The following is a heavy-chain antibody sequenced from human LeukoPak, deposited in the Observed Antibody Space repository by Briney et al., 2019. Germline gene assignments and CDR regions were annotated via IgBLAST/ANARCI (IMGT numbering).Heavy chain of an antibody. CDR1: GGSISSGGYY. CDR2: IYYSGST. Sequence: SQTLSLTCTVSGGSISSGGYYWSWIRQPPGKGLEWIGYIYYSGSTNYNPSLKSRVTISVDTSKNQFSLKLSSVTAADTAVYYCARCLRYYDSSGYFHRAFDIWGQGTMVTVSS. D-gene: IGHD3-22*01. V-gene: IGHV4-61*08. CDR3: ARCLRYYDSSGYFHRAFDI. J-gene: IGHJ3*02.